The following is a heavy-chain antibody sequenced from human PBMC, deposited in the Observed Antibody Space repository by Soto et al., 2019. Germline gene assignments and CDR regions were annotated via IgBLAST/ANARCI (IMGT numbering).Heavy chain of an antibody. CDR2: ISYDGSNK. Sequence: GGSLRLSCAASGFTFSSYGMHWVRQAPGKGLEWVAVISYDGSNKYYADSVKGRFTISRDNSKNTLYLQMNSLRAEDTAVYYCAKDFYGSGSYLSHWGQGTLVTVSS. J-gene: IGHJ4*02. CDR1: GFTFSSYG. CDR3: AKDFYGSGSYLSH. D-gene: IGHD3-10*01. V-gene: IGHV3-30*18.